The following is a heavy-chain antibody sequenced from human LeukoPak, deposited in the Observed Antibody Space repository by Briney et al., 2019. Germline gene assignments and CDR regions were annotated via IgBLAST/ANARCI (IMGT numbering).Heavy chain of an antibody. D-gene: IGHD2-2*01. J-gene: IGHJ6*03. Sequence: SVKVSCKASGGTFNSYAISWVRQAPGQGLEWMGGIIPIFGTANYAQKFQGRVTITTDESTSTAYMELSSLRSEDTAVYYCARGRGSPYCSSTSCSHYYYYMDVWGKGTTVTVSS. CDR2: IIPIFGTA. CDR3: ARGRGSPYCSSTSCSHYYYYMDV. CDR1: GGTFNSYA. V-gene: IGHV1-69*05.